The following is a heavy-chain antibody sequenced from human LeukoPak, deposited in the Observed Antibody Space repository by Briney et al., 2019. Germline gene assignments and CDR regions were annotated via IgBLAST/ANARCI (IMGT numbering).Heavy chain of an antibody. J-gene: IGHJ4*02. D-gene: IGHD3-22*01. CDR3: ASQNRNYYDSSGYISDY. CDR1: GGSISNTNW. V-gene: IGHV4-4*02. CDR2: ISLSGLT. Sequence: SGTLSLTCGVSGGSISNTNWWSWVRQPPGQGLEWIGEISLSGLTYYNPSLKSRVTISVDTSKNQFSLKLSSVTAADTAVYYCASQNRNYYDSSGYISDYWGQGTLVTVSS.